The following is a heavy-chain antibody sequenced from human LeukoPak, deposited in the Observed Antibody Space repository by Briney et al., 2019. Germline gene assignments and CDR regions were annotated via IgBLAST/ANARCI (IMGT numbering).Heavy chain of an antibody. CDR2: ISSSSSYI. CDR1: GFTFSSYS. J-gene: IGHJ6*02. D-gene: IGHD3-10*01. Sequence: SGGSLRLSCAASGFTFSSYSMNWVRQAPGKGLEWVSSISSSSSYIYYADSVKGRFTISRDNAKNSLYLQMNSLRAEDTAVYYCARDMGHYGMDVWGQGTTVTVSS. CDR3: ARDMGHYGMDV. V-gene: IGHV3-21*01.